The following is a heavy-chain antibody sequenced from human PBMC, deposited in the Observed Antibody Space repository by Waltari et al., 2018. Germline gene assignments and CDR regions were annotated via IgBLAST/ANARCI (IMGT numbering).Heavy chain of an antibody. CDR1: GVSITTNRHY. J-gene: IGHJ3*01. D-gene: IGHD5-12*01. Sequence: QLQLQESGSRLVKPSETLSLTCTVPGVSITTNRHYWAWIRQSPGQGLEWIGTVSYSGATYTSPSLKSRVSVSRDTSKNQLSLILGSVTAADMAVYYCATYIGASVGTAAFDVWGQGTMVTVSS. CDR3: ATYIGASVGTAAFDV. CDR2: VSYSGAT. V-gene: IGHV4-39*01.